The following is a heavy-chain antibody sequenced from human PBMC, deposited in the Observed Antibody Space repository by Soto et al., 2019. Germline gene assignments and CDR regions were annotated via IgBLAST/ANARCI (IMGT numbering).Heavy chain of an antibody. J-gene: IGHJ6*02. CDR2: IYYSGST. D-gene: IGHD3-3*01. Sequence: TLSLTCTFSGASITSGGHYWTWIRQHPGKGLEWIGYIYYSGSTYYNPSLKSRVTISIDTSKNHFSLKVRSVTVADTAVYYCARDQGGITIFSATSEMDAWGQGTKVT. CDR1: GASITSGGHY. V-gene: IGHV4-31*03. CDR3: ARDQGGITIFSATSEMDA.